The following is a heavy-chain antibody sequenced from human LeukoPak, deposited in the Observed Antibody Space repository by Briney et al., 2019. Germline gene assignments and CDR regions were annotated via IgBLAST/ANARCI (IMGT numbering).Heavy chain of an antibody. CDR1: GGSLSGYS. Sequence: SETLSLTCAVYGGSLSGYSWSWIRQPPGKGLEWIGEINHSGSTNYNPSLKSRVTISVDTSKNQFSLKLSSVTAADTAVYYCARHPLVLLWFGKVSWFDPWGQGTLVTVSS. J-gene: IGHJ5*02. V-gene: IGHV4-34*01. CDR2: INHSGST. CDR3: ARHPLVLLWFGKVSWFDP. D-gene: IGHD3-10*01.